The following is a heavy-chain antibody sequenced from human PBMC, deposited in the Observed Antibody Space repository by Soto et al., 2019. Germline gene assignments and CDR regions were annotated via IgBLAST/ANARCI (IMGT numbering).Heavy chain of an antibody. CDR1: GDSVSSNSAA. D-gene: IGHD6-6*01. CDR3: ATGSIAARPLAFDI. J-gene: IGHJ3*02. Sequence: SQTLSLTCAISGDSVSSNSAAWNWIRQSPSRGLEWLGRTYYRSKWYNDYAVSVKSRITINPDTSKNQFSLQLNSVTPEDTAVYYCATGSIAARPLAFDIWGQGTMVTVSS. CDR2: TYYRSKWYN. V-gene: IGHV6-1*01.